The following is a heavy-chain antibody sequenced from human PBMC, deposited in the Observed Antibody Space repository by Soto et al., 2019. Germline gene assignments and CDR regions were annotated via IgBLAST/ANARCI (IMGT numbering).Heavy chain of an antibody. V-gene: IGHV1-69*06. D-gene: IGHD3-22*01. J-gene: IGHJ6*02. CDR2: IIPIFGTA. CDR1: GGTFSSYA. Sequence: SVKVSCKASGGTFSSYAISWVRQAPGQGLEWMGGIIPIFGTANYAQKFQGRVTITADKSTSTAYMELSSLRSEDTAVYYCARWGNYYDSSGPIQYYYYYGMDVWGPGTTVTVS. CDR3: ARWGNYYDSSGPIQYYYYYGMDV.